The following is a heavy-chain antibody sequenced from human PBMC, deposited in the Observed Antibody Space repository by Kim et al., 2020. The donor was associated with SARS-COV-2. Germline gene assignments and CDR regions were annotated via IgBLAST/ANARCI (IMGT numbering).Heavy chain of an antibody. Sequence: ASVKVSCKASGYSFTNYFIHWVRQAPGQGLEWVGIINPNGGNTKFAQKFQGRDTMTRDTSTSTVYMELSRLGSDDTALYFCARAFCSSSTCYPTARDYYHGMDVWGQGTTVVVAS. J-gene: IGHJ6*02. D-gene: IGHD2-2*01. CDR1: GYSFTNYF. CDR3: ARAFCSSSTCYPTARDYYHGMDV. CDR2: INPNGGNT. V-gene: IGHV1-46*01.